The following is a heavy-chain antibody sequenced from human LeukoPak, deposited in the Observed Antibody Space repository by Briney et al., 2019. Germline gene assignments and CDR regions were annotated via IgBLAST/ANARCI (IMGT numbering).Heavy chain of an antibody. CDR3: ARDPPRAAVANWFDP. CDR2: ISSSSSYI. Sequence: GGSLRLSCAASGFTFSSYSMNWVRQAPGKGLEWVSSISSSSSYIYYADSVKGRFTISRDNAKNSLYPQMNSLRAEDTAVYYCARDPPRAAVANWFDPWGQGTLVTVSS. D-gene: IGHD6-19*01. CDR1: GFTFSSYS. V-gene: IGHV3-21*01. J-gene: IGHJ5*02.